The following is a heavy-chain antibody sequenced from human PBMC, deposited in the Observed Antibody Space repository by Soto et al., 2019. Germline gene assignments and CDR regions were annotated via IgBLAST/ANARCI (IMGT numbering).Heavy chain of an antibody. CDR1: GGSISSYY. CDR3: ARERYYYDSSGYYNWFDP. J-gene: IGHJ5*02. V-gene: IGHV4-59*01. CDR2: IYYSGST. D-gene: IGHD3-22*01. Sequence: SETLSLTCTVSGGSISSYYWSWIRQPPGKGLEWIGYIYYSGSTNYNPSLKSRVTISVDTSKNQFSLKLSSVTAADTAVYYCARERYYYDSSGYYNWFDPWGQGTLVTVSS.